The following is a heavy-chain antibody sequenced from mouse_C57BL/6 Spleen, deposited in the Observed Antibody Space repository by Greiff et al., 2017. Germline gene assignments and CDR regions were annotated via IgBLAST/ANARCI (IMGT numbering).Heavy chain of an antibody. CDR3: ARWELGHWYFDV. Sequence: VQLQQPGAELVKPGASVKMSCKASGYTFTSYWITWVKQRPGQGLEWIGDIYPGSGSTNYNEKFKSKATLTVDTSSSTAYMQLSSLTSEDSAVYYCARWELGHWYFDVWGTGTTVTVSS. CDR1: GYTFTSYW. V-gene: IGHV1-55*01. D-gene: IGHD4-1*01. J-gene: IGHJ1*03. CDR2: IYPGSGST.